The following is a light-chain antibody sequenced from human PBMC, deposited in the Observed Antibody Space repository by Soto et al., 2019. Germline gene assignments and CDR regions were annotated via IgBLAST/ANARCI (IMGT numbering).Light chain of an antibody. J-gene: IGLJ2*01. CDR3: CSYAGSSTFGV. CDR2: EGS. Sequence: QSALTQPASVSGSAGLSITISCTGASSDVGSYNLVSWYQQHPGKAPKLMIYEGSKRPSGVSNRFSGSKSGNTASLTISGLQAEDEVDYYCCSYAGSSTFGVFGGGTKLTV. V-gene: IGLV2-23*03. CDR1: SSDVGSYNL.